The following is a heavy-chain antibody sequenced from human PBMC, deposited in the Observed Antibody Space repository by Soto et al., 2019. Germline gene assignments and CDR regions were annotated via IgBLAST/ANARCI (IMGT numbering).Heavy chain of an antibody. Sequence: GGSLRLSCAASGFTFSSYWMSWVRQAPGKGLEWVANIKQDGSEKYYVDSVKGRFTISRDNAKNSLYLQMNSLRAEDTAVYYCARGTIFGVVNIYFYYYMDVWGKGTPVTVSS. V-gene: IGHV3-7*01. J-gene: IGHJ6*03. CDR1: GFTFSSYW. CDR2: IKQDGSEK. D-gene: IGHD3-3*01. CDR3: ARGTIFGVVNIYFYYYMDV.